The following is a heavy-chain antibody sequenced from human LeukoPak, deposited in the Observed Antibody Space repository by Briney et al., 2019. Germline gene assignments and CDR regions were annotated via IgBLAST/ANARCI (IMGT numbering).Heavy chain of an antibody. J-gene: IGHJ3*02. V-gene: IGHV4-34*01. Sequence: SETLSLTCAVYGGSFSGYYWSWIRQPPGKGLEWIGEINHSGSTNYSPSLKSRVTISVDTSKNQSSLKLSSVTAADTAVYYCARRYMIVVGRAFDIWGQGTMVTVSS. CDR2: INHSGST. CDR1: GGSFSGYY. CDR3: ARRYMIVVGRAFDI. D-gene: IGHD3-22*01.